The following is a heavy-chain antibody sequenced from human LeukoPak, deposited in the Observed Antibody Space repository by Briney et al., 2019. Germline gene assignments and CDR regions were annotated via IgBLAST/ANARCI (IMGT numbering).Heavy chain of an antibody. D-gene: IGHD3-10*01. J-gene: IGHJ4*02. CDR1: GYTFTDYY. V-gene: IGHV1-2*02. Sequence: GSSVKVSCKASGYTFTDYYMHWVQQAPGQGLEWMGWINPHNGGTKYAQKFQGRVTMTRDTSISTAYMELSRLTSDDRAVYYCARVDPAMVRGFYFDSWGQGSLVTVSS. CDR3: ARVDPAMVRGFYFDS. CDR2: INPHNGGT.